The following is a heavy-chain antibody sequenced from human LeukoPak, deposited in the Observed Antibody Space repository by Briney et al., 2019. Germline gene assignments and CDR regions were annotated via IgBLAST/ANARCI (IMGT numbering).Heavy chain of an antibody. Sequence: GGSLRLSCAASGFNFNNFAMSWVRQAPGKGLEWVSYISSSSSTIYYADSVKGRFTISRDNGKNSLYLQMNSLRAEDTAVYYCATEMGDYWGQGTLVTVSS. CDR2: ISSSSSTI. J-gene: IGHJ4*02. V-gene: IGHV3-48*01. CDR3: ATEMGDY. CDR1: GFNFNNFA. D-gene: IGHD2-8*01.